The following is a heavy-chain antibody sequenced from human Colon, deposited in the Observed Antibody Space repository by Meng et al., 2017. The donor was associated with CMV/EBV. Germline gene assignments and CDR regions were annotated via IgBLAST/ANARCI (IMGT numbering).Heavy chain of an antibody. J-gene: IGHJ6*03. D-gene: IGHD2-2*01. CDR3: ATGTANCYACSYNMDV. V-gene: IGHV1-69*06. CDR2: IIPVFQKT. CDR1: VGTFGSYA. Sequence: SSVTVSCQGSVGTFGSYAVSWVRQAPGQGLEWMGAIIPVFQKTNYAQNFQGRITITADKATNTVYLEMISLTSDDTASYYCATGTANCYACSYNMDVWGQGTTVTVSS.